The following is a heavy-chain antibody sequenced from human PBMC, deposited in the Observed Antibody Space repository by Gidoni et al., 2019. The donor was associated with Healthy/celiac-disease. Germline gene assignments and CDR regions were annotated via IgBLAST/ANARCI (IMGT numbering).Heavy chain of an antibody. CDR3: AKDRGYCSSTSCYFSYYFDY. J-gene: IGHJ4*02. D-gene: IGHD2-2*01. Sequence: QVQLVESGGGVVQPGRSLRLSCAASGFTFSRYGLQGVRQATGKGRGWVAVISYDGSNNCYADSVKGRFTISRDNSKNTRYLQMNSLRAEDTAVYYCAKDRGYCSSTSCYFSYYFDYWGQGTLVTVSS. CDR1: GFTFSRYG. V-gene: IGHV3-30*18. CDR2: ISYDGSNN.